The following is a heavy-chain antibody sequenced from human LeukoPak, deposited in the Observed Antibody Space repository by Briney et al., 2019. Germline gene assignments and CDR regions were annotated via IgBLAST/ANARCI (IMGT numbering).Heavy chain of an antibody. V-gene: IGHV3-11*01. CDR1: GFTFSDYH. CDR3: ARGGNAYSYGYFDY. Sequence: PGGSLRLSCAASGFTFSDYHMSWVRQAPGKGLEWLSYISTSGSTIYYGDFVQGRFTISRDNAKNSLYLQMNSLRAEDTAVYYCARGGNAYSYGYFDYWGLGTLVTVSS. CDR2: ISTSGSTI. D-gene: IGHD5-18*01. J-gene: IGHJ4*02.